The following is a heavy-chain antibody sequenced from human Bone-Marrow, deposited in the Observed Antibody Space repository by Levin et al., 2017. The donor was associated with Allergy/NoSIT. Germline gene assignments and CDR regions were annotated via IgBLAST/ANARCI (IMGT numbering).Heavy chain of an antibody. CDR2: ISYDGSNK. Sequence: GGSLRLSCAASGFTFSSYGMHWVRQAPGKGLEWVAVISYDGSNKYYADSVKGRFTISRDNSKNTLYLQMNSLRAEDTAVYYCSGGHWFDPWGQGTLVTVSS. D-gene: IGHD1-26*01. V-gene: IGHV3-30*03. CDR1: GFTFSSYG. CDR3: SGGHWFDP. J-gene: IGHJ5*02.